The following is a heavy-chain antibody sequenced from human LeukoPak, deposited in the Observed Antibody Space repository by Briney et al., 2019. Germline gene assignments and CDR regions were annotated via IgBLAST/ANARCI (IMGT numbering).Heavy chain of an antibody. CDR2: ISSSSSYI. CDR1: GFTFSSYE. D-gene: IGHD4-17*01. V-gene: IGHV3-21*01. Sequence: GGSLRLSCAASGFTFSSYEMNWVRQTPGKGLEWVSSISSSSSYIFYADSVKGRCTMSRDNAKKSLFLQMNSLRAEDTAVYYCARDYGDYEPGRHHYYYYYMDVWGKGTTVTVSS. CDR3: ARDYGDYEPGRHHYYYYYMDV. J-gene: IGHJ6*03.